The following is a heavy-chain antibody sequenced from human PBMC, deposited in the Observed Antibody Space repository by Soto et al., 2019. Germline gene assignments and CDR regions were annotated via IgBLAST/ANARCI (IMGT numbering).Heavy chain of an antibody. CDR1: GFTFSNAW. Sequence: VQLVESGGGLVKPGGSLRLSCAASGFTFSNAWMNWVRQAPGKGLEWVGRIKSKTDGGTTDYAAPVKGRFTISRDDSKNTLYLQMNSLKTEDTAVYYCTIKYSSSWFQVFDYWGQGTLVTVSS. J-gene: IGHJ4*02. D-gene: IGHD6-13*01. CDR3: TIKYSSSWFQVFDY. V-gene: IGHV3-15*07. CDR2: IKSKTDGGTT.